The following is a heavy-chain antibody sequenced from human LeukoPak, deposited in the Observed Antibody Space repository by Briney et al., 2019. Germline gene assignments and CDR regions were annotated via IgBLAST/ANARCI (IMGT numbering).Heavy chain of an antibody. V-gene: IGHV4-61*02. J-gene: IGHJ5*02. CDR1: GGSISSGSYY. CDR2: IYTSGST. Sequence: SETLSLTCTVSGGSISSGSYYWSWIRQPAGKGLEWIGRIYTSGSTNYNPSLKSRVTISVDTSKNQFSLKLSSVTAADTAVYYCARDSWEYYYDSSSRRWFDPWGQGTLVTVSS. D-gene: IGHD3-22*01. CDR3: ARDSWEYYYDSSSRRWFDP.